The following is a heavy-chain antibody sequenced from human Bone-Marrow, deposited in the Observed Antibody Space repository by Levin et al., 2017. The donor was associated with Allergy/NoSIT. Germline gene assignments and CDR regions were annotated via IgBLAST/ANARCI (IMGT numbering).Heavy chain of an antibody. D-gene: IGHD3-10*01. V-gene: IGHV3-74*03. Sequence: GGSLRLSCAASGFSLSDHWMHWVRQAPGKGLVWVSSTNIEGSNTMYADSVKGRFTISRDNAKNTLYLQMNSLRVEDAAVYYCARYGSGSKLKDPFDYWGQGTLVTVSS. CDR3: ARYGSGSKLKDPFDY. CDR1: GFSLSDHW. J-gene: IGHJ4*02. CDR2: TNIEGSNT.